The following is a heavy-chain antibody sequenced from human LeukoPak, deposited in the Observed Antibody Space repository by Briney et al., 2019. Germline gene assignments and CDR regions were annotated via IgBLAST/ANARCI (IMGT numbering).Heavy chain of an antibody. CDR3: TTDTQLDFHYDSSSEYFQH. Sequence: PGGSLRLSCAASGLTFSSYSMNWVRQAPGKGLEWVSYISSGSSTIYYADSVKGRFIISRDNAKNSLYLQMNSLRAEDTAVYYCTTDTQLDFHYDSSSEYFQHWGQGTLVTVSS. CDR1: GLTFSSYS. J-gene: IGHJ1*01. V-gene: IGHV3-48*01. CDR2: ISSGSSTI. D-gene: IGHD3-22*01.